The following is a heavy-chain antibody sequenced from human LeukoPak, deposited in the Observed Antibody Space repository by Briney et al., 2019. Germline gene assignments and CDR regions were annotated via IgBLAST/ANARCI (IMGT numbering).Heavy chain of an antibody. J-gene: IGHJ4*02. CDR2: IIPIFGTA. Sequence: ASVKVSCKASGGTFSSYAINWVRQAPGQGLEWMGRIIPIFGTANYAQKFQGRVTITADKSTSTAYMELSSLRSEGTAVYYCAGSNGYCSGGSCYPYYFDYWGQGTLVTVSS. V-gene: IGHV1-69*06. CDR1: GGTFSSYA. CDR3: AGSNGYCSGGSCYPYYFDY. D-gene: IGHD2-15*01.